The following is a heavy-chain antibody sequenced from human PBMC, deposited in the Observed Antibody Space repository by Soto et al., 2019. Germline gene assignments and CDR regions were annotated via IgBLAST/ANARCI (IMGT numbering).Heavy chain of an antibody. V-gene: IGHV1-18*01. J-gene: IGHJ4*02. CDR1: GYTFTSYG. CDR2: ISAYNGNT. CDR3: ARASIAVAGTFYFDY. D-gene: IGHD6-19*01. Sequence: ASVKVSCKASGYTFTSYGISWVRQAPGQGLEWMGWISAYNGNTNYAQKFQGRVTITEDTSTDTAYMELSSLRSEDTAVYYCARASIAVAGTFYFDYWGQGTLVTAPQ.